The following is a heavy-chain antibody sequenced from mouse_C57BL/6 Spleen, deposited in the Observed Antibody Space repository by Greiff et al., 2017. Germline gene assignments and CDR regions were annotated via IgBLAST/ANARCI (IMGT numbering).Heavy chain of an antibody. V-gene: IGHV1-82*01. D-gene: IGHD1-3*01. J-gene: IGHJ4*01. CDR1: GYAFTSSW. Sequence: QVQLQESGPELVKPGASVKISCKASGYAFTSSWMNWVKQRPGQGLEWIGRIYPGDGDTNYNGKFKGKATLTADKSSSTAYMQLSSLTSEDSAVYFCAGGYNVYYYAMEDWGQGASVTVSS. CDR2: IYPGDGDT. CDR3: AGGYNVYYYAMED.